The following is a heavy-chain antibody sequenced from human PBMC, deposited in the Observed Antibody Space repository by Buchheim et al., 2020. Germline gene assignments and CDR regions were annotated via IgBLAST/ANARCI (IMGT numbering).Heavy chain of an antibody. J-gene: IGHJ6*03. D-gene: IGHD3-3*01. CDR2: ISSSGGTI. CDR3: ARVKKGDYDFWSGSSRLYYYYYMDV. Sequence: EVQLVESGGGLVQPGGSLRLSCAASGFAFSSYEMNWVRQAPGKGLEWVSYISSSGGTIYYADSVKGRFTISRDNAKNSLYLQMNSLRAEDTAVYYCARVKKGDYDFWSGSSRLYYYYYMDVWGKGTT. CDR1: GFAFSSYE. V-gene: IGHV3-48*03.